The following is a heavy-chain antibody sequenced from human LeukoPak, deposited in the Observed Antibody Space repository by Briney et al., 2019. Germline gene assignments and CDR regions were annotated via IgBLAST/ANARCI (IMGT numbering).Heavy chain of an antibody. V-gene: IGHV3-23*01. CDR1: GFTFSSYA. CDR3: ANAYSSSWFPTLPDY. CDR2: ISGSGGST. D-gene: IGHD6-13*01. Sequence: GGSLRLSCAASGFTFSSYAMSWVRQAPGKGLEWVSAISGSGGSTYYADSVKSRFTISRDNSKNTLYLQMNSLRAEDTAVYYCANAYSSSWFPTLPDYWGQGTLVTVSS. J-gene: IGHJ4*02.